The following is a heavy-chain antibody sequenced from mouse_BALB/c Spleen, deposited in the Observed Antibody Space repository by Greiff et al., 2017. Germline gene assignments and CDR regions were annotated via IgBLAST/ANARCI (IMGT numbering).Heavy chain of an antibody. J-gene: IGHJ1*01. CDR1: GYTFTSYT. V-gene: IGHV1-4*02. CDR3: ARREVVAYWYFDV. Sequence: VQLQQSAAELARPGASVKMSCKASGYTFTSYTMHWVKQRPGQGLEWIGYINPSSGYTEYNQKFKDKTTLTADKSSSTAYMQLSSLTSEDSAVYYCARREVVAYWYFDVWGAGTTVTVSS. D-gene: IGHD1-1*01. CDR2: INPSSGYT.